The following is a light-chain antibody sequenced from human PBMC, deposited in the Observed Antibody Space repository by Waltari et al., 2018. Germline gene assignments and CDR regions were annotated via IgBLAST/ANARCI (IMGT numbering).Light chain of an antibody. CDR2: DVG. Sequence: HSALTQPASVSGSPGQSLSISCTGTSSHVGIYSYVSWYQQQPGTAPKLMVYDVGFRPSGVSDRFSGSKSGNTASLTISGLQAEDEATYYCSSYTNTSPYVLFGGGTKLTVL. V-gene: IGLV2-14*03. J-gene: IGLJ2*01. CDR3: SSYTNTSPYVL. CDR1: SSHVGIYSY.